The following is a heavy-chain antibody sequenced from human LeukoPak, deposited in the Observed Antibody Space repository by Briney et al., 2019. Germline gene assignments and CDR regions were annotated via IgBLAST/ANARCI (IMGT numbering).Heavy chain of an antibody. D-gene: IGHD6-6*01. V-gene: IGHV4-34*01. Sequence: SETLSLTCAVYGGSFSGYYWSWIRQPPGKGLEWIGEINHSGSTNYNPSLKSRVTISVDTSKNQFSLKLSSVTAADTAVYYCAGGEYSSSSSDYWGQGTLVTVSS. CDR3: AGGEYSSSSSDY. CDR1: GGSFSGYY. J-gene: IGHJ4*02. CDR2: INHSGST.